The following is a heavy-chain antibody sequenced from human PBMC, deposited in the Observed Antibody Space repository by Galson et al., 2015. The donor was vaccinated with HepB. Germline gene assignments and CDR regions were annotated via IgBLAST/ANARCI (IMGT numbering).Heavy chain of an antibody. Sequence: SLRLSCAASGFTFDDYAMHWVRQAPGKGLEWVSGISWNSGSIGYADSVKGRFTISRDNAKNSLYLQMNSLRAEDTALYYCAKERGRAAAGTFDYWGQGTLVTVSS. D-gene: IGHD6-13*01. V-gene: IGHV3-9*01. CDR2: ISWNSGSI. CDR1: GFTFDDYA. J-gene: IGHJ4*02. CDR3: AKERGRAAAGTFDY.